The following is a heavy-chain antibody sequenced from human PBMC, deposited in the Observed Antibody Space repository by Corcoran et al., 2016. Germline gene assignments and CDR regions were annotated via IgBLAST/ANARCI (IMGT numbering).Heavy chain of an antibody. D-gene: IGHD3-22*01. CDR3: VRWYHYTSGFYQGDY. Sequence: EIQLVESGGGLVQPGGSLRVSCAASGFTFNSYWMSWVRQAPGKGLEWVANIKQDGSEKYYVDSVKGRFTISRDNAKNSLYLQMKSLRAEDTAVYYGVRWYHYTSGFYQGDYWGQGALVTVSS. CDR1: GFTFNSYW. V-gene: IGHV3-7*01. CDR2: IKQDGSEK. J-gene: IGHJ4*02.